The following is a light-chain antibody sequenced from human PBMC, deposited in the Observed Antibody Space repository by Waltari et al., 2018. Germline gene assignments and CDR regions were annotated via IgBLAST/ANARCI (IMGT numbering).Light chain of an antibody. Sequence: QSALTQPRSVSGSPGQSVAISCPGTSSDVGAFHSVFWYQQHSGEAPKPIIYDVIKRPSGVPDRFSGSKSGNMASLTISGLQAEDEADYYCWSYAGRNTYVFGAGTKVTVL. V-gene: IGLV2-11*01. CDR3: WSYAGRNTYV. CDR2: DVI. CDR1: SSDVGAFHS. J-gene: IGLJ1*01.